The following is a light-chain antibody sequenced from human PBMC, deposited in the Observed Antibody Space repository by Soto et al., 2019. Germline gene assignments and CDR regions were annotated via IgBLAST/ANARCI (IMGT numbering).Light chain of an antibody. CDR1: SSDVGNYEL. J-gene: IGLJ2*01. CDR3: CSFAGGSTYVV. CDR2: EVT. V-gene: IGLV2-23*02. Sequence: QSALTQPASVSGSPGQSITISCIGTSSDVGNYELVSWYQQLPGKALKLIIYEVTKRPSGVPNRFSGSKSGNTASLTISGLLAEDEADYHCCSFAGGSTYVVFGGGTKLTVL.